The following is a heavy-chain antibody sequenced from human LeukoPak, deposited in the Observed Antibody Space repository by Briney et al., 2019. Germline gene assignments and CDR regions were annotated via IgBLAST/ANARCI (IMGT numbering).Heavy chain of an antibody. CDR2: INPNSGGT. CDR1: GYTFTDYY. V-gene: IGHV1-2*02. D-gene: IGHD3-22*01. Sequence: GASVKVSFKASGYTFTDYYMHWVRQAPGQGREWMGWINPNSGGTNYAQKFQDRVTMTRDTSISTAYMELSRLRSDDTAVYYCATSYDNSGYCYWDYWGQGTLVTVSS. J-gene: IGHJ4*02. CDR3: ATSYDNSGYCYWDY.